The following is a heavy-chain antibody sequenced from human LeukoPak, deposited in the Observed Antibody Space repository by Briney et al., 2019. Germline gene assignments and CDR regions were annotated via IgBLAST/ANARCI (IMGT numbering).Heavy chain of an antibody. J-gene: IGHJ4*02. Sequence: GGSLRLSCAASGFTFSSYWMSWVRQAPGKGLEWVANIKQDGSEKYYVDSVKGRFTISRDNAKNSLYLQMNSLRAEDTAVYYCARLSWDFVCYFDYWGQGTLVTVSS. CDR1: GFTFSSYW. V-gene: IGHV3-7*01. CDR3: ARLSWDFVCYFDY. D-gene: IGHD3-3*01. CDR2: IKQDGSEK.